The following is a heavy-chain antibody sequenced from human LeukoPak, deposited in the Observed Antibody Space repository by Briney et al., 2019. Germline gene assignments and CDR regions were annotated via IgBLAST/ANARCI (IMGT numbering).Heavy chain of an antibody. J-gene: IGHJ4*02. V-gene: IGHV4-34*01. CDR3: AATSYDFWSGYQYYFDY. Sequence: SETLSLTCAIYGGSFSDHYWSSFRQPPGKGLEWIGEINHRGSTNCNPSLKSRVSISVDTYTNQFSLKLSSVTVSDTAVYYCAATSYDFWSGYQYYFDYSGEGTLVTVSS. D-gene: IGHD3-3*01. CDR1: GGSFSDHY. CDR2: INHRGST.